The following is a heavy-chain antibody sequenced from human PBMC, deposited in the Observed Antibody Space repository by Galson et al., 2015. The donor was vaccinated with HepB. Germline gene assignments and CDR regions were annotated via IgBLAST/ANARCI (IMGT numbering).Heavy chain of an antibody. CDR3: AGVRGSGWYYFDY. D-gene: IGHD6-19*01. CDR2: ISAYNGNT. CDR1: GYTFTSYG. J-gene: IGHJ4*02. V-gene: IGHV1-18*01. Sequence: QSGAEVKKPGESLRISCKASGYTFTSYGISWVRQAPRQGLEWMGWISAYNGNTNYAQKLQGRVTMTTDTSTSTAYMELRSLRSDDTAVYYCAGVRGSGWYYFDYWGQGTLVTVSS.